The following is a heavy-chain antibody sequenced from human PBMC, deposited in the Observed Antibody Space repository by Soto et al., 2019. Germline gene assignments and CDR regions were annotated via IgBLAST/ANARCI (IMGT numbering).Heavy chain of an antibody. D-gene: IGHD7-27*01. CDR3: AKDRGTGDYGVNAVDI. J-gene: IGHJ3*02. V-gene: IGHV3-23*01. Sequence: EVQLLESGGGLVQPGGSLRLSCAASGFTFSVFAMSWVRQAPGKGLELVSTISGRGENTYYADSVKGRFTISRDNSKKKLNMQMNSLRGEDTAVYYCAKDRGTGDYGVNAVDIWGQGTMVTVAS. CDR2: ISGRGENT. CDR1: GFTFSVFA.